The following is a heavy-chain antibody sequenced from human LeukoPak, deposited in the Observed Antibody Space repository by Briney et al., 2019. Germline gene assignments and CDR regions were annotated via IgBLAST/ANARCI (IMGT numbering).Heavy chain of an antibody. CDR2: MNPNRGNT. CDR1: GYTFTSYD. CDR3: ARVKKDRYGMDV. V-gene: IGHV1-8*01. J-gene: IGHJ6*02. Sequence: ASVKLSCKASGYTFTSYDINWVRQATGQGLEWMGWMNPNRGNTGYAQKFQGRVTMTRNTSISTAYMELSSLRSEDTAVYYCARVKKDRYGMDVWGQGTTVTVSS.